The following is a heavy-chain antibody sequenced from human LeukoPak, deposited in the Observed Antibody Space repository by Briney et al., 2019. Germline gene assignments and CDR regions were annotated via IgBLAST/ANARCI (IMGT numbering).Heavy chain of an antibody. Sequence: PGGSLRLSCAASGFTFSSYAMSWVRQAPGKGLEWVSAISSNTGRTYYADSVKGRFTISRDNSKNTLSLQMNSLRAEDTAIYYCAKESPYSSPRNYYFDYWGQGTLATVSS. CDR1: GFTFSSYA. CDR2: ISSNTGRT. V-gene: IGHV3-23*01. CDR3: AKESPYSSPRNYYFDY. J-gene: IGHJ4*02. D-gene: IGHD5-18*01.